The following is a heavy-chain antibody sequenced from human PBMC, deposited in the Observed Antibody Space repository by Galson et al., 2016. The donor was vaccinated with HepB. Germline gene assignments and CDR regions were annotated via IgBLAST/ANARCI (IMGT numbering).Heavy chain of an antibody. CDR1: GYTFTTYW. Sequence: QSGAEVKKLGESLKVFCQASGYTFTTYWITWVRHVPGTGLEWVGKIAPRDYDTNYNPSFFGQVTIPTDRSISTAYLQWSSLKASDSAIYYCARQGRYHFERKGDYWGPGTLVTVSS. D-gene: IGHD3-3*02. CDR3: ARQGRYHFERKGDY. V-gene: IGHV5-10-1*01. CDR2: IAPRDYDT. J-gene: IGHJ4*02.